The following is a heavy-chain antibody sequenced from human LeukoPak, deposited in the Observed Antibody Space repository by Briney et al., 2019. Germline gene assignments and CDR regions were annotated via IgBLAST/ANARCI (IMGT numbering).Heavy chain of an antibody. V-gene: IGHV3-21*06. CDR3: ARGYSSSCDY. CDR1: GSTFSSYT. J-gene: IGHJ4*02. CDR2: ISTTSTYI. D-gene: IGHD6-13*01. Sequence: GGSLSLSCAASGSTFSSYTMNWVRQAPGKGLEWVSSISTTSTYIYCADSMKGRFTISRDNAKNSLYLQMNSLRAEDTAVYYCARGYSSSCDYWGRGTPVTFSS.